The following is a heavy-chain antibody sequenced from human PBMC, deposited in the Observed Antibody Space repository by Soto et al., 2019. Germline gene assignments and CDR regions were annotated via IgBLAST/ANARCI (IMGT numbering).Heavy chain of an antibody. Sequence: EVQLVESGGGLVQPGGSLRLSCEASGFTFRNYDMPWVRQGPGKGLEWVSGISAAGDPDYADSVEGRFTISRENAQNSFFLQMNSLRVGDTAVYYCARTDRDFYGLDVWGQGTTVIVSS. CDR2: ISAAGDP. J-gene: IGHJ6*02. V-gene: IGHV3-13*05. CDR3: ARTDRDFYGLDV. CDR1: GFTFRNYD.